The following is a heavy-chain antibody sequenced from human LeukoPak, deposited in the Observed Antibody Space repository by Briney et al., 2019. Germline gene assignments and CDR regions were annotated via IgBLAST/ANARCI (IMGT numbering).Heavy chain of an antibody. D-gene: IGHD3-9*01. CDR3: ARDYDILTGLGMDV. Sequence: ASVKVSCKASGYTFTSYGISWVRQAPGQGLEWMGWISAYNGNTNYAQKLQGRVTMTTDTSTSTAYTELRSLRSDDTAVYYCARDYDILTGLGMDVWGQGTTVTVSS. CDR2: ISAYNGNT. V-gene: IGHV1-18*01. CDR1: GYTFTSYG. J-gene: IGHJ6*02.